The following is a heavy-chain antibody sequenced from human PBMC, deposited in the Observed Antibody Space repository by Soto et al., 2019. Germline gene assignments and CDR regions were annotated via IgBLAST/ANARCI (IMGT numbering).Heavy chain of an antibody. Sequence: EVQLLASGGGLVQPGGSLRLSCAASGFPFSSYAMSWVRQAPGKGLEWVSAVGGSGGDTYYADSVKGRFTVSRDNAENTLYLQLNSLRVEDTAIYYCARRTWRGRADYWGQGILVTVSS. J-gene: IGHJ4*02. D-gene: IGHD3-3*01. CDR2: VGGSGGDT. CDR3: ARRTWRGRADY. CDR1: GFPFSSYA. V-gene: IGHV3-23*01.